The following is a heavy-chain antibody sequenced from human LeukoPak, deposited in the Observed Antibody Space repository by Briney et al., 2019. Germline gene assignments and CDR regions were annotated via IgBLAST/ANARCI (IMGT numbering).Heavy chain of an antibody. CDR3: ARAYCTNGVCSRTFDY. V-gene: IGHV3-11*06. Sequence: PGGSLRLSCAASGFTFSNYWVTWIRQAPGKGLEWVSYISSSSSYTNYADSVKGRFTISRDNAKNSLYLQMNSLRAEDTAVYYCARAYCTNGVCSRTFDYWGQGTLVTVSS. CDR1: GFTFSNYW. D-gene: IGHD2-8*01. J-gene: IGHJ4*02. CDR2: ISSSSSYT.